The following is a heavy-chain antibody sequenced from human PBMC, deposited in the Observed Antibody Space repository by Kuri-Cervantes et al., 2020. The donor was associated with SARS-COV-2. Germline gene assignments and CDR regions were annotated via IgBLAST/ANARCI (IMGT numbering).Heavy chain of an antibody. D-gene: IGHD2-15*01. V-gene: IGHV3-23*05. J-gene: IGHJ5*01. Sequence: GGSLRLSCAASGFTFSSYSMNWVRQAPGKGLEWVSVINFNGRDTFYADSVKGRFTISRDNSKDTVYLQLHSLRAEDTAIYFCAKGLTPTPPTRYYDSWGPGTLVTVSS. CDR2: INFNGRDT. CDR1: GFTFSSYS. CDR3: AKGLTPTPPTRYYDS.